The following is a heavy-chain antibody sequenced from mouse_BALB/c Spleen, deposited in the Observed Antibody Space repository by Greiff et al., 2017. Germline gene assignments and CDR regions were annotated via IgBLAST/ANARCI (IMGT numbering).Heavy chain of an antibody. CDR2: ISYDGSN. D-gene: IGHD1-1*01. CDR3: AREDYYGGGGYYAMDY. V-gene: IGHV3-6*02. CDR1: GYSITSGYY. J-gene: IGHJ4*01. Sequence: EVKVEESGPGLVKPSQSLSLTCSVTGYSITSGYYWNWIRQFPGNKLEWMGYISYDGSNNYNPSLKNRISITRDTSKNQFFLKLNSVTTEDTATYYCAREDYYGGGGYYAMDYWGQGTSVTVSS.